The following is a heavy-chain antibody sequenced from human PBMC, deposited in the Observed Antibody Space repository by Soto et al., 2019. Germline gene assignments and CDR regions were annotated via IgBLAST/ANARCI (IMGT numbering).Heavy chain of an antibody. D-gene: IGHD3-16*02. J-gene: IGHJ6*02. CDR1: GFTFSSYE. V-gene: IGHV3-48*03. CDR2: ISSSGSTI. Sequence: WGPLRLSWAVSGFTFSSYEMNWVRQAQGRGLEWVSYISSSGSTIYYADSVKGRFTISRDNAKNSLYLQMNSLRAEDTAVYYCARDGSIMITFGGVIVTPNYYYYGMDVWGQGTTVTVSS. CDR3: ARDGSIMITFGGVIVTPNYYYYGMDV.